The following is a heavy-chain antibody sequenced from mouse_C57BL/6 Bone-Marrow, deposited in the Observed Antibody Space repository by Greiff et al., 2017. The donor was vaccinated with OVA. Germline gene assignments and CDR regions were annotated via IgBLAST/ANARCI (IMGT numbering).Heavy chain of an antibody. CDR3: ARDLIYYDYDRAMDY. D-gene: IGHD2-4*01. V-gene: IGHV7-1*01. CDR1: GFTFSDFY. CDR2: SRNKANDYTT. Sequence: EVKLMDSGGGLVQSGRSLRLSCATSGFTFSDFYMEWVRQAPGKGLEWIAASRNKANDYTTEYSASVKGRFIVSRDTSQSILYLQMNALRAEDTAIYYCARDLIYYDYDRAMDYWGQGTSVTVSS. J-gene: IGHJ4*01.